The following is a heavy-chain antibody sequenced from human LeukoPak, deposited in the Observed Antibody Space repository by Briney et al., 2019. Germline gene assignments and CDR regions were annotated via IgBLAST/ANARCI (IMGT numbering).Heavy chain of an antibody. D-gene: IGHD2-2*01. J-gene: IGHJ4*02. Sequence: GGSLRLSCAASGFTFSSYWMSWVRQAPGKGLEWVANIKQDGSEKYYVDSVKGRFTIFRDNAKNSLYLQMNSLRAEDTAVYYCARGYYQLLFDYWGQGTLVTVSS. CDR1: GFTFSSYW. CDR3: ARGYYQLLFDY. CDR2: IKQDGSEK. V-gene: IGHV3-7*01.